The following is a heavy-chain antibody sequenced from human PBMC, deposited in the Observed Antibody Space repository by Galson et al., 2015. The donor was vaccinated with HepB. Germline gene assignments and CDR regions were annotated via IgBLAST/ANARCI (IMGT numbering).Heavy chain of an antibody. J-gene: IGHJ4*02. V-gene: IGHV3-33*01. CDR2: IWYDGSDK. CDR3: ATDRERDGNNAGFDY. D-gene: IGHD5-24*01. CDR1: GFTFSRYA. Sequence: SLRLSCAASGFTFSRYAMRWVRQAPGKRLEWVADIWYDGSDKYYADSVKGRFTISRDNSKNTLYLQMNSLRAEDTAVYYCATDRERDGNNAGFDYWGQGTLVIVSS.